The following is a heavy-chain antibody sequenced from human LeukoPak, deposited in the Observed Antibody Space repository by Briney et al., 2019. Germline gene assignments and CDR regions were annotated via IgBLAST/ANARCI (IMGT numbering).Heavy chain of an antibody. CDR2: IYTGGNT. D-gene: IGHD3-22*01. CDR1: GFTVSSNY. V-gene: IGHV3-66*01. Sequence: GGSLRLSCAASGFTVSSNYMAWVRQAPGKGLEWLSIIYTGGNTVSAESVKGRFSISRDDSRNTVHLQMNNLRDDDTAVYYCARGQIDLLRNYFDSWGPGTLVAVSS. CDR3: ARGQIDLLRNYFDS. J-gene: IGHJ4*02.